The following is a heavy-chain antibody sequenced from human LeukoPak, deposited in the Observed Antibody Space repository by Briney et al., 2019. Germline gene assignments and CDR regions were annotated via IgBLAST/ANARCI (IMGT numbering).Heavy chain of an antibody. V-gene: IGHV3-23*01. CDR1: GFTFSTFA. J-gene: IGHJ3*02. D-gene: IGHD2-21*01. Sequence: PGGSLRLSCAASGFTFSTFAMNWLRQAPGKGLEWVSAISGGGGTHYADSVKGRFTISRDISKNTLYLHMNSLRAEDTDLYYREIDRIARVYDGFYIWGQGTMVTVSS. CDR2: ISGGGGT. CDR3: EIDRIARVYDGFYI.